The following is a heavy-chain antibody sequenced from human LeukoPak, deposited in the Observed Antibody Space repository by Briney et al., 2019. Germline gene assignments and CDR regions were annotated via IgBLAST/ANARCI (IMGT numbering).Heavy chain of an antibody. CDR3: ARGDISWVAAPRRVDY. CDR2: ISSSSSYI. V-gene: IGHV3-21*01. D-gene: IGHD6-13*01. CDR1: GFTGSSHY. J-gene: IGHJ4*02. Sequence: GGSLRLSCVASGFTGSSHYMNWVRQAPGKGLEWVPSISSSSSYIYYADSVKGRFTISRDNAKNSLYLQMNSLRAEDTAVYYCARGDISWVAAPRRVDYWGQGTLVTVSS.